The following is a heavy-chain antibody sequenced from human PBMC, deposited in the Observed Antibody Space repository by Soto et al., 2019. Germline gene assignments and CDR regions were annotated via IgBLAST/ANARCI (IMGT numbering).Heavy chain of an antibody. Sequence: SEALSLTCTVSGGSISSSSYYWGWIRQPPGKGLEWIGSIYYSGSTYYNPSLKSRVTISVDTSKNQFSLKLSSVTAADTAVYYCARMGSDSGYDDYWGQGTLVTVSS. D-gene: IGHD5-12*01. V-gene: IGHV4-39*01. CDR3: ARMGSDSGYDDY. CDR1: GGSISSSSYY. J-gene: IGHJ4*02. CDR2: IYYSGST.